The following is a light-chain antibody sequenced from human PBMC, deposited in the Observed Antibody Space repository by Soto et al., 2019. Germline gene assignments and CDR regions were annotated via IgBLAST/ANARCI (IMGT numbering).Light chain of an antibody. CDR2: EGS. CDR3: QQYNNSPLT. CDR1: QSISSW. Sequence: DIQMTQSPSTLSASVGDRVTITCRANQSISSWLAWYQQKPGKAPKLLISEGSSLQSGVPSRFSGSGSGAEFTLTISSLQPDDLATYYCQQYNNSPLTFGGGTKVEIK. V-gene: IGKV1-5*01. J-gene: IGKJ4*01.